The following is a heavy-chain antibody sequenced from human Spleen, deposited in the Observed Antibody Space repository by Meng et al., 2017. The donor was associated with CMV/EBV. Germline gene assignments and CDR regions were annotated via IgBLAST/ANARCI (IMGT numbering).Heavy chain of an antibody. CDR3: ANGGSYYASRNPSGFDY. Sequence: GESLKISCVASGFSFSNYDMHWVRQSPGKGLEWVALIRPDGGNKYYADSLKGRFPVSRDNSKSTLYLHMNSLRPEDTAVYYCANGGSYYASRNPSGFDYWGQGTLVTVSS. V-gene: IGHV3-30*02. CDR1: GFSFSNYD. D-gene: IGHD3-10*01. J-gene: IGHJ4*02. CDR2: IRPDGGNK.